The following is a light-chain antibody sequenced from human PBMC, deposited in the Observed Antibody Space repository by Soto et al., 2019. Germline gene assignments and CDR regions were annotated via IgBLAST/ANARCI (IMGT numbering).Light chain of an antibody. J-gene: IGKJ2*01. CDR1: QSVSSS. CDR2: GAS. V-gene: IGKV3-15*01. CDR3: QQYNNWPPYT. Sequence: EIVMTQSPATLSVSPGERATLSCRASQSVSSSIAWYQQKPGQVPRLLIYGASTRATGIPARFSGSGSGTEFTLTISSLQSEDFAVYYCQQYNNWPPYTFGQGTKLEIK.